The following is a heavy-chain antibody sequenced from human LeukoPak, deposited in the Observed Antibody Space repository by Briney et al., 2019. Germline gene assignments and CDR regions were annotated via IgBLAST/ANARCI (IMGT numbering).Heavy chain of an antibody. V-gene: IGHV4-38-2*02. CDR1: GYSNSSGYY. D-gene: IGHD6-19*01. J-gene: IGHJ4*02. CDR3: ERENSGWSINFDY. Sequence: PSETLSLTCTVSGYSNSSGYYWGWLRQPPGEGLEWIGSIYHSGSNYYNPSLKSRVTISVDTSKNQFSLKLSSVTAADTDVYYCERENSGWSINFDYWDQGTLVTVSS. CDR2: IYHSGSN.